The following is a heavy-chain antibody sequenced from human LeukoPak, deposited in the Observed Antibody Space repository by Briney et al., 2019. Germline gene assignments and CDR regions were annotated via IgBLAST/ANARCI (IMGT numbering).Heavy chain of an antibody. CDR1: GGSMNSYY. CDR3: ARALPWGTIDAFNI. CDR2: IFYRDNT. D-gene: IGHD3-16*01. J-gene: IGHJ3*02. V-gene: IGHV4-59*01. Sequence: PSETLSLTCTVSGGSMNSYYWSWIRQPPGKGLEWIGYIFYRDNTNYNPSLNSRVTISVDTSKNQFSLKLSSVTTADTAVYYCARALPWGTIDAFNIWGEGTMVTVSS.